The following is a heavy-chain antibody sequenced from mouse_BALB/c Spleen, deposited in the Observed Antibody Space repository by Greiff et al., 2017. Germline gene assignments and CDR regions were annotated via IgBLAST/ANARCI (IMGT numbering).Heavy chain of an antibody. V-gene: IGHV2-6-7*01. CDR1: GFSLTGYG. CDR2: IWGDGST. J-gene: IGHJ4*01. Sequence: QVQLQQSGPGLVAPSQSLSITCTVSGFSLTGYGVNWVRQPPGKGLEWLGMIWGDGSTDYNSALKSRLSISKDNSKSQVFLKMNSLQTDDTARYYCARERNYYGTFYYAMDYWGQGTSVTVSS. D-gene: IGHD1-1*01. CDR3: ARERNYYGTFYYAMDY.